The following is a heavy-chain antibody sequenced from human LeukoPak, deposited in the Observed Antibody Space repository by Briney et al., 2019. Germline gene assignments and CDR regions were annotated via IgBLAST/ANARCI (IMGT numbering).Heavy chain of an antibody. CDR3: ARGGWGYDH. D-gene: IGHD6-19*01. CDR1: GFTFSSFW. CDR2: IKQDGSEI. V-gene: IGHV3-7*01. J-gene: IGHJ4*02. Sequence: GGSLRLSCAASGFTFSSFWMSWVRQAQGKRLEWVATIKQDGSEIYYVDSVKGQFTISRDNAKNSLYLQMNSLRAEDTAVYYCARGGWGYDHWGQGTLVTVSS.